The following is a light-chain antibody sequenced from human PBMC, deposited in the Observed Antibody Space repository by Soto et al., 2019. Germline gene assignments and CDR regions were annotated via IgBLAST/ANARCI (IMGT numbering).Light chain of an antibody. Sequence: IQLTQSPSSLSASVGDRVTITCRASQSISSWLAWYQQKPGKAPKLLTYDASSLESGVPSRFSGSGSGTEFTLTISSLQSEDFGVYYCQQTKDWPATFGQGTKVDIK. CDR3: QQTKDWPAT. CDR2: DAS. J-gene: IGKJ1*01. CDR1: QSISSW. V-gene: IGKV1-5*01.